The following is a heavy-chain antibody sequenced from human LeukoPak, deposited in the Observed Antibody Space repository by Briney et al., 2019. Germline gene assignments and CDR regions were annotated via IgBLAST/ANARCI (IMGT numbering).Heavy chain of an antibody. V-gene: IGHV3-21*01. CDR2: ISSSSSYI. J-gene: IGHJ6*04. D-gene: IGHD2-2*01. CDR1: GFTFSSYS. Sequence: PGGSLRLSCAASGFTFSSYSMNWVRQAPGKGLEWVSSISSSSSYIYYADSVKGRFTISRDNAKNSLYLQMNSLRAEDTAVYYCARDSPMDCSSTSCYPPIDYYGMDVWGKGTTVTVSS. CDR3: ARDSPMDCSSTSCYPPIDYYGMDV.